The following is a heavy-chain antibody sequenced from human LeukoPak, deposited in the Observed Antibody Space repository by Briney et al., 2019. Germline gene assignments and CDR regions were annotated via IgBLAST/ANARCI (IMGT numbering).Heavy chain of an antibody. Sequence: TSETLSLTCTVSGGSISSYYWSWIRQPPGKGLEWIGYIYYSGSTNYNPSLKSRVTISVDTSKNKFSLKVRSVTAADTAVYYCARVCGGDCYPLGFDPWGQGTLVTVSS. CDR1: GGSISSYY. CDR3: ARVCGGDCYPLGFDP. V-gene: IGHV4-59*01. CDR2: IYYSGST. J-gene: IGHJ5*02. D-gene: IGHD2-21*02.